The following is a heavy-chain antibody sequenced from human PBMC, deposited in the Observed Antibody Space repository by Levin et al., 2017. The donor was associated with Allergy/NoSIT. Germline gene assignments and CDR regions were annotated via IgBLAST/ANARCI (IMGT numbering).Heavy chain of an antibody. J-gene: IGHJ6*02. CDR1: GGSISSGGYS. V-gene: IGHV4-30-2*01. Sequence: SETLSLTCAVSGGSISSGGYSWSWIRQPPGKGLEWIGYIYHSGSTYYNPSLKSRVTISVDRSKNQFSLKLSSVTAADTAVYYCARDYYYYGMDVWGQGTTVTVSS. CDR3: ARDYYYYGMDV. CDR2: IYHSGST.